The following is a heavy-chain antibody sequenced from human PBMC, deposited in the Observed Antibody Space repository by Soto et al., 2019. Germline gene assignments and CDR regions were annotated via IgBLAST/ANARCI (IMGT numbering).Heavy chain of an antibody. CDR2: ISSSSSTI. Sequence: GGSLRLSCAASGFTFSSYSMNWVRQAPGKGLGWVSYISSSSSTIYYADSVKGRFTISRDNAKNSLYLQMNSLRAEDTAVYYCARGPYSSSWFDMDYYMDVWGKGTTVTVSS. J-gene: IGHJ6*03. CDR3: ARGPYSSSWFDMDYYMDV. D-gene: IGHD6-13*01. CDR1: GFTFSSYS. V-gene: IGHV3-48*01.